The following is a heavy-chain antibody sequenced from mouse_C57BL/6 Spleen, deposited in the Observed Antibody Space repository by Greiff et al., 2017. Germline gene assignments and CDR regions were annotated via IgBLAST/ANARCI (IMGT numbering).Heavy chain of an antibody. CDR3: ARGRLYDYDPFAY. J-gene: IGHJ3*01. V-gene: IGHV1-52*01. CDR1: GYTFTSYW. CDR2: IDPSDSET. D-gene: IGHD2-4*01. Sequence: VQLQQSGAELVRPGSSVKLSCKASGYTFTSYWMHWVKQRPIQGLEWIGNIDPSDSETHYNQKFKDKATVTVDKSSSTAYMQLSSLTSEDSAVYDCARGRLYDYDPFAYWGQGTLVTVSA.